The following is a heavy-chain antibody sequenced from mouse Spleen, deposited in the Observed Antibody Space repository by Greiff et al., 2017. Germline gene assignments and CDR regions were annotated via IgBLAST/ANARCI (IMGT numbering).Heavy chain of an antibody. CDR1: GFSLTSYG. J-gene: IGHJ1*01. CDR2: IWSGGST. Sequence: VMLVESGPGLVQPSQSLSITCTVSGFSLTSYGVHWVRQSPGKGLEWLGVIWSGGSTDYNAAFISRLSICKDNSKSQVFFKMNSLQADDTAIYYCARNRDWDWYFDVWGAGTTVTVSS. CDR3: ARNRDWDWYFDV. D-gene: IGHD4-1*01. V-gene: IGHV2-2*01.